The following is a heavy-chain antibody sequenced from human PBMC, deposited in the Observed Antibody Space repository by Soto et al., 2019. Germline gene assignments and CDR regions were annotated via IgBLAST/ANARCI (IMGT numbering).Heavy chain of an antibody. CDR1: GGTFSSYA. V-gene: IGHV1-69*13. D-gene: IGHD2-15*01. Sequence: VASVKVSCKASGGTFSSYAISWVRQAPGQGLEWMGGIIPIFGTANYAQKFQGRVTITADESTSTAYMELSSLRSEDTAVYYCARDRYCSGGSCYLGTFPEFDYWGQGTLVTVSS. CDR3: ARDRYCSGGSCYLGTFPEFDY. J-gene: IGHJ4*02. CDR2: IIPIFGTA.